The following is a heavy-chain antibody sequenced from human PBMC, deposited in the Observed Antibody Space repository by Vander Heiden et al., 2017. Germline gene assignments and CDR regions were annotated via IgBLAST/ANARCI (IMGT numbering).Heavy chain of an antibody. V-gene: IGHV3-9*01. Sequence: EVQLVESGGGLVQPGRSLRLSCVASGFNFGAYARHWVRQGPGKGLEWVAGISWHSANIDYADSVKGRFTISRDNAKNSLFLQMNSLKSDDTALYYCAKDRATGQQRGGRIDYWGQGTVVTVSS. CDR3: AKDRATGQQRGGRIDY. J-gene: IGHJ4*02. CDR2: ISWHSANI. CDR1: GFNFGAYA. D-gene: IGHD6-13*01.